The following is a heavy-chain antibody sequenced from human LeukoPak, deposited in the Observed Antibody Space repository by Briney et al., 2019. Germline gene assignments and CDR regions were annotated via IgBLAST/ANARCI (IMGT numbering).Heavy chain of an antibody. CDR2: ISAYNGNT. V-gene: IGHV1-18*04. J-gene: IGHJ4*02. D-gene: IGHD1-1*01. CDR1: GYTFTSYG. Sequence: ASVKVSCKASGYTFTSYGISWVRQAPGQGLEWMGWISAYNGNTNYAQKLQGRVTMTTDTSTSTAYMELRSLRSDDTAVYYCARHEAYFHDPYYFDYWGQGTLVTVSS. CDR3: ARHEAYFHDPYYFDY.